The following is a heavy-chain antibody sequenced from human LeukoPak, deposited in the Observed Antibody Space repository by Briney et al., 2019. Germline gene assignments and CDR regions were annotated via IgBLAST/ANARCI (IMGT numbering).Heavy chain of an antibody. CDR1: GFTFSSYA. J-gene: IGHJ3*01. CDR2: ISGSGGST. D-gene: IGHD1-7*01. V-gene: IGHV3-23*01. Sequence: GGSLRLSCAASGFTFSSYAMSWVRQAPGKGLEWVSAISGSGGSTYYADSVNGRFTISRDNSKNTLYLQMNSLRAEDTAVYYCAKIRSWNYGHAFDLWGQGTMVPVSS. CDR3: AKIRSWNYGHAFDL.